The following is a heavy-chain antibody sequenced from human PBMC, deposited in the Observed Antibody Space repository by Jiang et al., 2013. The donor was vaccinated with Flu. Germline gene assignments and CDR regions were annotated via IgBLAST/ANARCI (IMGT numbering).Heavy chain of an antibody. Sequence: VQLLESGGGVVRPGGSLRVSCAASGFNFDDYGMTWVRQAPGKGLEWVSRINWNGDSTDYADSVKGRFTISRDNAKNSVYLQMNNLRAEDTALYHCGRRRYFDGGYYSDHWGQGTLVTVSS. CDR3: GRRRYFDGGYYSDH. CDR1: GFNFDDYG. J-gene: IGHJ4*02. D-gene: IGHD3-9*01. CDR2: INWNGDST. V-gene: IGHV3-20*01.